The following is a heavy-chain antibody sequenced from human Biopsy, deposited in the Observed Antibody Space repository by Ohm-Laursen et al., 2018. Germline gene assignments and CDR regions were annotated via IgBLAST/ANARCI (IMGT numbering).Heavy chain of an antibody. Sequence: SLRLSCTAFGFSFSSYGMHWVRQAPGKGLEWVAVISDDGRNKYYVDSVKGRFTISRDNSKNTLYLQMNNPRAEDTAVFYCAKDLRNNNWGVENWGQGTLVTVSS. CDR1: GFSFSSYG. V-gene: IGHV3-30*18. CDR2: ISDDGRNK. CDR3: AKDLRNNNWGVEN. J-gene: IGHJ4*02. D-gene: IGHD7-27*01.